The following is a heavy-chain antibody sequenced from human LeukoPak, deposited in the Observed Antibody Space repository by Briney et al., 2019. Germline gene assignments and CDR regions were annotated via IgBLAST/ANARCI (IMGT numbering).Heavy chain of an antibody. CDR3: ARAPGSSWPPSLDY. D-gene: IGHD6-13*01. CDR2: IYSGGST. J-gene: IGHJ4*02. V-gene: IGHV3-53*01. CDR1: GFTVSSNY. Sequence: GESLRLSCAASGFTVSSNYMSWVRQAPGKGLEWVSVIYSGGSTYYADSVKGRFTISRDNSKNTLYLQMNSLRAEDTAVYYCARAPGSSWPPSLDYWGQGTLVTVSS.